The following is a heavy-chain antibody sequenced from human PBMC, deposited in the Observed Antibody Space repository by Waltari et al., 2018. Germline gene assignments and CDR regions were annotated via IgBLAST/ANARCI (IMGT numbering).Heavy chain of an antibody. CDR1: GYSFTDYH. CDR2: IKPKNGDT. D-gene: IGHD1-26*01. Sequence: QVQLVQSGTEVKKPGASVKVSCQASGYSFTDYHLHWVRQTPGQGLEWLGLIKPKNGDTSYAQNFLGRVTMTRDTSINTVYMDLSGLRSDDTAVFYCARDPGPIVGAPDYWGQGTLVTVSS. CDR3: ARDPGPIVGAPDY. J-gene: IGHJ4*02. V-gene: IGHV1-2*02.